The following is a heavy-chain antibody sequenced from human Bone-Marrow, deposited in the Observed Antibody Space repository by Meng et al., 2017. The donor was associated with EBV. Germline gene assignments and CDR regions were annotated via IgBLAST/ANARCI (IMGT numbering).Heavy chain of an antibody. D-gene: IGHD1-26*01. J-gene: IGHJ4*02. Sequence: QQWGAALLMPLYPRSHPCSASCEAVRGDSWNWIRQPPGKGLEWIGEINHSGSTNYNPSLKSRVTISVDTSKNQFSLKLSSVTAADTAVYYCARGSLGWELPRPFDYWGQGTLVTVSS. CDR1: CEAVRGDS. CDR2: INHSGST. CDR3: ARGSLGWELPRPFDY. V-gene: IGHV4-34*01.